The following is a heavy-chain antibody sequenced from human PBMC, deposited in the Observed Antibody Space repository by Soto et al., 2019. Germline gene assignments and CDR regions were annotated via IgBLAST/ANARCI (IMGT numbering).Heavy chain of an antibody. CDR3: ATTHGPDYGMDV. V-gene: IGHV3-48*03. J-gene: IGHJ6*02. CDR1: GFTFSSYE. CDR2: ISSSGSTI. Sequence: LRLSCAASGFTFSSYEMNLVRQAPGKGLEWVSYISSSGSTIYYADSVKGRFTISRDNAKNSLYLQMNSLRAEDTAVYYCATTHGPDYGMDVWGQGTTVTVSS.